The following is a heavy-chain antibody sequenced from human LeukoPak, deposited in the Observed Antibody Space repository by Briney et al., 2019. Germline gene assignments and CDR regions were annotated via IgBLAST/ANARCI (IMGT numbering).Heavy chain of an antibody. CDR2: IYHSGSP. Sequence: PSQTLSLTCAVSGGSISSGGYSWGWIRQPPGKGLEWIGYIYHSGSPSYNPSLKSRVTISVDRSKNQFSLKLSSVTAADTAVYYCARATLRYFDYWGEGTLVTVSS. J-gene: IGHJ4*02. D-gene: IGHD3-9*01. CDR3: ARATLRYFDY. CDR1: GGSISSGGYS. V-gene: IGHV4-30-2*01.